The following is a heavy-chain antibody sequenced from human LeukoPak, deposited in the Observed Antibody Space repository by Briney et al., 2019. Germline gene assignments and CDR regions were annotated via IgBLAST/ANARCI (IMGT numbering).Heavy chain of an antibody. CDR2: ISGSGGST. D-gene: IGHD6-6*01. CDR1: GFTFSSYA. Sequence: AGGSLRLSCAASGFTFSSYAMSWVRQAPGKGLEWVSAISGSGGSTYYADSVKGRFTISRDNSKNTLYLQMNSLRAEDTAVYYCAKDPGSSSVGFPFDYWGQGTLVTVSS. CDR3: AKDPGSSSVGFPFDY. V-gene: IGHV3-23*01. J-gene: IGHJ4*02.